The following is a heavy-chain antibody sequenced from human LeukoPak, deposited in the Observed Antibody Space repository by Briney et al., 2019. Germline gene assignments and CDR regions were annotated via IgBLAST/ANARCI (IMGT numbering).Heavy chain of an antibody. Sequence: PGGSLRLSCAASGFTFDDYGMSWVRQAPGKGLEWVSGINWNGGSTGYADSVEGRFTISRDNAKNSLYLQMNSLRAEDTALYYCAREGGGYSSSWYVDYWGQGTLVTVSS. V-gene: IGHV3-20*04. J-gene: IGHJ4*02. CDR2: INWNGGST. D-gene: IGHD6-13*01. CDR3: AREGGGYSSSWYVDY. CDR1: GFTFDDYG.